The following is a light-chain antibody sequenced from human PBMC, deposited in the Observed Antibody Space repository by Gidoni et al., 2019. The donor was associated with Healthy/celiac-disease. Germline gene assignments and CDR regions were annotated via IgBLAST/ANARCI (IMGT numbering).Light chain of an antibody. Sequence: LQMTQSPSSLSASVGDRVTITCRASQSISSYLNWYQQKPGKAPKLLIYAASSLQSGVPSRFSGSGSGKDFTLTISSLQPEDFATYYCQQSYSTPYTFGQGTKLEIK. CDR3: QQSYSTPYT. CDR1: QSISSY. CDR2: AAS. J-gene: IGKJ2*01. V-gene: IGKV1-39*01.